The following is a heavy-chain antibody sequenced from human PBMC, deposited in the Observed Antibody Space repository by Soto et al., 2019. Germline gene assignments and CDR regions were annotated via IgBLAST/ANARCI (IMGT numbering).Heavy chain of an antibody. CDR3: AKDRAIAVAGTRSNWFDP. D-gene: IGHD6-19*01. CDR1: GFTFSSYA. V-gene: IGHV3-23*01. J-gene: IGHJ5*02. CDR2: ISGSGGST. Sequence: GGSLRLSCAASGFTFSSYAMSWVRQAPGKGLEWVSAISGSGGSTYYADSVKGRFTISRDNSKNTLYLQMNSLRAEDTAVYYCAKDRAIAVAGTRSNWFDPWGLGTLVTVSS.